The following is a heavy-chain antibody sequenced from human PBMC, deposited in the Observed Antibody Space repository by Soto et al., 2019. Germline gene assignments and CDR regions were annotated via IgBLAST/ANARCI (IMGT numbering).Heavy chain of an antibody. Sequence: GGSLRLSCAASGFTFSNYAMNWVRQAPGKGLEWVSTISGSSGSTYYADSVKGRFTISRDNSKNTLYLQMNSLRAEDTAVYYCAKVSGDYYFDYWGQGTLVTVSS. D-gene: IGHD2-21*02. V-gene: IGHV3-23*01. CDR2: ISGSSGST. J-gene: IGHJ4*02. CDR1: GFTFSNYA. CDR3: AKVSGDYYFDY.